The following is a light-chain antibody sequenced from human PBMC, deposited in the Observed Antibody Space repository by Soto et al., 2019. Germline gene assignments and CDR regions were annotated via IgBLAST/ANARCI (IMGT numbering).Light chain of an antibody. J-gene: IGLJ1*01. Sequence: QSALTQPASVSGSPGQSITISCTGTSSDIGSFTFVSWYQQHPGKVPKLMIFDVNRRPSGVSDRFSGSKSGNTASLTISGLQAEDEGEYYCSSYTSSSTHVFGSGTKFTVL. CDR2: DVN. V-gene: IGLV2-14*03. CDR3: SSYTSSSTHV. CDR1: SSDIGSFTF.